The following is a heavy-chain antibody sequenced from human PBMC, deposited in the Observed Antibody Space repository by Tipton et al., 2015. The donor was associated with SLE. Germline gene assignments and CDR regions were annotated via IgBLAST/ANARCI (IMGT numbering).Heavy chain of an antibody. Sequence: SLRLSCATSGFIFTNYWMSWIRQSPGKRLERVANIKWDGSEDFYVDSVKGRFTISRDNAKNSLFLQMNNLRADDTAVYYCVRDWYCTSGPDCFYFDYWGQGTLVAVSS. D-gene: IGHD2-8*01. V-gene: IGHV3-7*01. CDR2: IKWDGSED. CDR1: GFIFTNYW. CDR3: VRDWYCTSGPDCFYFDY. J-gene: IGHJ4*02.